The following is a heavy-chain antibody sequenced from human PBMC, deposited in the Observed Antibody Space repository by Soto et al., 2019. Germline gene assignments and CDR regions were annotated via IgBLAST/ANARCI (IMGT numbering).Heavy chain of an antibody. CDR3: ARGRESDHAYFDY. CDR1: GFTVNSNC. CDR2: IYSGDVT. V-gene: IGHV3-53*05. Sequence: GGSLRLSCAASGFTVNSNCMSWVRQAPGKGPEWISVIYSGDVTDCADSVKGRFSISRDNSKNTLYLQMNSLRAEDTAVYYCARGRESDHAYFDYWGQGTLVTVSS. J-gene: IGHJ4*02.